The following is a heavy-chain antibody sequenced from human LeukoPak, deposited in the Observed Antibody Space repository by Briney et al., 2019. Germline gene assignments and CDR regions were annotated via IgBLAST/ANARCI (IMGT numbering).Heavy chain of an antibody. J-gene: IGHJ3*02. Sequence: SETLSLTCTVSGGSIRSYYWSWIRQPPGGGREWIGYIYSSGSTNYNPSLQSRVTISVDTSKNQFSLKLSSVTAADTAVYYCARSDIYCSGGTCPPNTFDAFDIWGQGTMVTVSS. CDR2: IYSSGST. D-gene: IGHD2-15*01. CDR1: GGSIRSYY. CDR3: ARSDIYCSGGTCPPNTFDAFDI. V-gene: IGHV4-59*03.